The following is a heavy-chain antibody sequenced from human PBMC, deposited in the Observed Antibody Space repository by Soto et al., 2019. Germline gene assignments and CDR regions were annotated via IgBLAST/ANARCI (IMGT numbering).Heavy chain of an antibody. CDR1: GGSISSGGYY. Sequence: SETLSLTCTVSGGSISSGGYYWSWIRQHPGKGLEWIGYIYYSGSTYYNPSLKSRVTISVDTSKNQFSLKLSSVTAADTAVYYCASNLVVVTPATSYFDYWGQGTLVTVSS. V-gene: IGHV4-31*03. J-gene: IGHJ4*02. CDR3: ASNLVVVTPATSYFDY. D-gene: IGHD2-21*02. CDR2: IYYSGST.